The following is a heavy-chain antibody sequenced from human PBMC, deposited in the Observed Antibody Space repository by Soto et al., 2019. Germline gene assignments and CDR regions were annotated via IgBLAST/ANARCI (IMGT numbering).Heavy chain of an antibody. D-gene: IGHD4-17*01. CDR3: ARVRATTGDSSFDY. J-gene: IGHJ4*02. CDR1: GGSISSGGYY. Sequence: PSETLSLTCTVSGGSISSGGYYWNWIRQHPGKGLEWIGYIYYSGSTYYNPSLKSRVTISVDTSKTQFALRLSSVTAADTAVYYCARVRATTGDSSFDYWGQGTLVTVSS. CDR2: IYYSGST. V-gene: IGHV4-31*03.